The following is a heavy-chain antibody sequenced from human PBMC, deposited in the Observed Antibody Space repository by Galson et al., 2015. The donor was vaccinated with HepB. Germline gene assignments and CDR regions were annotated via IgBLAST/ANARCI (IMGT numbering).Heavy chain of an antibody. CDR1: GGTFSSYA. V-gene: IGHV1-18*01. Sequence: SVKVSCKASGGTFSSYAISWVRQAPGQGLEWMGWISAYNGNTNYAQKLQGRVTMTTDTSTSTAYMELRSLRSDDTAVYYCARVSYGDYDADIWGQGTMVTVSS. J-gene: IGHJ3*02. CDR2: ISAYNGNT. D-gene: IGHD4-17*01. CDR3: ARVSYGDYDADI.